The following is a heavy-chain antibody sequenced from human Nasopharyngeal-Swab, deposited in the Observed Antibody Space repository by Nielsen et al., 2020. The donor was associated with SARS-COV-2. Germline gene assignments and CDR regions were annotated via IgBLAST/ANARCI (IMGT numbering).Heavy chain of an antibody. J-gene: IGHJ4*02. V-gene: IGHV1-46*02. CDR2: IIPSGGST. CDR3: ARSRGAGVLDY. Sequence: ASVKVSCKASGYPFNTYYMHWVRQAPGRGPEWMGLIIPSGGSTTYTQRLQGRVTMTRDTSTTTFYMELSSLRFEDTAMYYCARSRGAGVLDYWGQGSLVTVSS. D-gene: IGHD1-14*01. CDR1: GYPFNTYY.